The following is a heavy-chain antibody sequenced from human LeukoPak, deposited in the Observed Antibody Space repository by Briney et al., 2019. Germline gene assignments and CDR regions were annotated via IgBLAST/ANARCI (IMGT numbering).Heavy chain of an antibody. D-gene: IGHD1-26*01. V-gene: IGHV1-46*01. J-gene: IGHJ4*02. Sequence: ASVKVSCKASGYTFTSYYMHWVRQAPGQGLEWMGIINPSGGSTCYAQKFQGRVTMTRDTSTSTVYMELSSLRSEDTAVYYCAEGAGELLYFDYWGQGTLVTVSS. CDR2: INPSGGST. CDR3: AEGAGELLYFDY. CDR1: GYTFTSYY.